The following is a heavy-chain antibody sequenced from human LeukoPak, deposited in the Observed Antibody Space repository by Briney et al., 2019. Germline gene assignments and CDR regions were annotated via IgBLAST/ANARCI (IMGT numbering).Heavy chain of an antibody. CDR1: GFTFSSYE. Sequence: PGGSLRLSCAASGFTFSSYEMNWVRQAPGKGLEWVSYISSSGSTIYYADSVKGRFTITRDNAKNSLYLQMDSLRAEDTAVYYCARMKHTAMVYYFDYWGQGTLVTVSS. D-gene: IGHD5-18*01. V-gene: IGHV3-48*03. CDR3: ARMKHTAMVYYFDY. CDR2: ISSSGSTI. J-gene: IGHJ4*02.